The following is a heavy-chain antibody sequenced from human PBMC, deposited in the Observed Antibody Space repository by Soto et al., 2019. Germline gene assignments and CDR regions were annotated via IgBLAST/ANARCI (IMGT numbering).Heavy chain of an antibody. Sequence: SETRSLDCTVSGASISGFYWSWIRKSAGKGLEWIGRIYATGTTDYNPSLKSRVMMSVDTSKNQFSLKLSSVTAADTAVYYCARSWNYDYYYYGMDVWGQGTTVTVSS. CDR2: IYATGTT. CDR1: GASISGFY. V-gene: IGHV4-4*07. D-gene: IGHD1-7*01. CDR3: ARSWNYDYYYYGMDV. J-gene: IGHJ6*02.